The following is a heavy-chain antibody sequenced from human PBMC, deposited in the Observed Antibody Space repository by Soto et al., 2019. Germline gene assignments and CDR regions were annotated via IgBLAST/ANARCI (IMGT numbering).Heavy chain of an antibody. V-gene: IGHV1-2*04. J-gene: IGHJ4*02. CDR3: ARDPHCTNGVCYTDAFDY. CDR2: INPNSGGT. CDR1: GYTFTGYH. D-gene: IGHD2-8*01. Sequence: ASVKVSCKASGYTFTGYHMHWVRQAPGQGLEWMGWINPNSGGTNYAQKFQGWVTMTGDTSISTVYMELSRLRSDDTAVYYCARDPHCTNGVCYTDAFDYWGQGTLVTVSS.